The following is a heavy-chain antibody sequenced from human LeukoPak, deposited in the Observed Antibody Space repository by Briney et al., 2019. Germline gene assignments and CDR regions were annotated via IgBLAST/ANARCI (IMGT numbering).Heavy chain of an antibody. CDR1: GFTFSSYG. Sequence: GGSLRLSCAASGFTFSSYGMHWVRQAPGKGLEWVAVISYDGSNKYYADSVKGRFTISRDNSKNTLYLQMNSLRAEDTAVYYCAKWTAALRVGYYFDYWGQGTLVTVSS. D-gene: IGHD6-13*01. V-gene: IGHV3-30*18. CDR3: AKWTAALRVGYYFDY. CDR2: ISYDGSNK. J-gene: IGHJ4*02.